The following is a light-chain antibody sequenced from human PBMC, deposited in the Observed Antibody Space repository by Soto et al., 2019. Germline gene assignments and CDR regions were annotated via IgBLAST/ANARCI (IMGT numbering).Light chain of an antibody. Sequence: QSALAQPASVSGSPGQSITISCTGTSSDVGGYNYVSWYQQHPGKAPKLMIYEVSNRPSGVSNRFSGSKSGNTASLTISGLQAEDEAHYDCSSYTSSSTRVFGTGTKVTVL. J-gene: IGLJ1*01. CDR3: SSYTSSSTRV. V-gene: IGLV2-14*01. CDR1: SSDVGGYNY. CDR2: EVS.